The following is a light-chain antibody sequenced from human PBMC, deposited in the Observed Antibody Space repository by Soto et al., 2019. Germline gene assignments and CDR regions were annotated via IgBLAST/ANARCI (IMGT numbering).Light chain of an antibody. CDR2: GNR. CDR1: SSNLGAGYD. CDR3: AAWDDSLNGVV. J-gene: IGLJ2*01. V-gene: IGLV1-40*01. Sequence: QSVLTQPPSVSGAPGQRVTISCTGNSSNLGAGYDVHWYQQLPGAAPKLVIFGNRNRPSGVPERFSGSKSGTSASLAISGLQSEDEADYYCAAWDDSLNGVVFGGGTKLTVL.